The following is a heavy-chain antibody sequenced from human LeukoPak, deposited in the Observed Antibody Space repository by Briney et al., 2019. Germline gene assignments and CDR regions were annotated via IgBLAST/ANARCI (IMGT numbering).Heavy chain of an antibody. V-gene: IGHV4-59*01. Sequence: SETLSLTCTVSGGSISSYYWSWIRQPPGKGLEWIGYIYYSGSTNYNPSLKSRVTISVDTSKNQFSLKLSSVTAADTAVYYCARTMPYYYDSSGFLGGYFDYWGQGTLVTVSS. J-gene: IGHJ4*02. D-gene: IGHD3-22*01. CDR1: GGSISSYY. CDR2: IYYSGST. CDR3: ARTMPYYYDSSGFLGGYFDY.